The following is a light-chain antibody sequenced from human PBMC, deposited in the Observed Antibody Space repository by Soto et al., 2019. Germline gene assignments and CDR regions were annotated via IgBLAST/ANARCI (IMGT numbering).Light chain of an antibody. CDR3: QHSGCSFYT. CDR1: QSVSSAY. J-gene: IGKJ2*01. V-gene: IGKV3-20*01. CDR2: GAS. Sequence: EIVLTQSPGTLSLSPGERATLSCRASQSVSSAYLAWYQQIPGQAPRLLIYGASIRATGIPDRFVGSGSGTDFALTFTGLDPQDFPVDYCQHSGCSFYTFGLGTNLLIK.